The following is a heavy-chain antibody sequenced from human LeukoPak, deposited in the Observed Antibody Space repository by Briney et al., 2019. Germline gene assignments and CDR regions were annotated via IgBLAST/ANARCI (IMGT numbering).Heavy chain of an antibody. CDR3: ARDYGDYGDAFDI. V-gene: IGHV1-69*04. D-gene: IGHD4-17*01. CDR2: IIPILGMA. Sequence: SVKVSRKASGYTFTSYGISWVRQAPGQGLEWMGRIIPILGMANYAQKFQGRVTITADKSTSTAYMELSSLRSEDTAVYYCARDYGDYGDAFDIWGQGTMVTVSS. CDR1: GYTFTSYG. J-gene: IGHJ3*02.